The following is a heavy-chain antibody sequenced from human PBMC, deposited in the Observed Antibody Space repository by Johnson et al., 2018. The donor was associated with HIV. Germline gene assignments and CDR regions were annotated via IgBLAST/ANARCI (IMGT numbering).Heavy chain of an antibody. J-gene: IGHJ3*02. D-gene: IGHD4-23*01. CDR1: GFTFSSYA. Sequence: QVQLVESGGGVVQPGRSLRLSCAASGFTFSSYAMHWVRQAPGKGLEWVAVISYDGSNKYYADSVKGRFTISSDNSKNTLFLQMNSLRAEDTALYYCAKRTGNYGGVFDMWGQGTVVTVSS. V-gene: IGHV3-30*04. CDR3: AKRTGNYGGVFDM. CDR2: ISYDGSNK.